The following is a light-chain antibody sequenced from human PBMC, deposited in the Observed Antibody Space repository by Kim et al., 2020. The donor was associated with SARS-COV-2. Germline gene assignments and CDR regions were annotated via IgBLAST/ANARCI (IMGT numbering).Light chain of an antibody. CDR2: GAS. J-gene: IGKJ1*01. CDR1: QSVGAQ. CDR3: QQYNTWPRT. V-gene: IGKV3-15*01. Sequence: TVMTQSPATLSVSPGEGTTLSCRANQSVGAQLAWFQQRSGQTPRLLIYGASTRATDVPARFSGSGSGTEFTLTISSLQFEDFASYYCQQYNTWPRTFGQGTKVEI.